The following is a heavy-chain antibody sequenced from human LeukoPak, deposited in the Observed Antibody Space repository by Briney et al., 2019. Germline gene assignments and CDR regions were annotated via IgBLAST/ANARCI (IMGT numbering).Heavy chain of an antibody. CDR3: ARGSQNYYNPFDN. CDR1: GGSISGSLSGTY. J-gene: IGHJ4*02. D-gene: IGHD3-10*01. V-gene: IGHV4-4*07. CDR2: IHSSGST. Sequence: KTSETLSLTCTVSGGSISGSLSGTYWSWVRQPAGKGLEWIGRIHSSGSTKYNPSLKSRVTMSVDTSKNQLFLRLTSVTAADTALYYCARGSQNYYNPFDNWGQGTLVTVSS.